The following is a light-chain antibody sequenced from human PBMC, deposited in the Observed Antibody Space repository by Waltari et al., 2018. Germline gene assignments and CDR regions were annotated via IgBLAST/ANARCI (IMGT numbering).Light chain of an antibody. Sequence: EIVLTQSPATLSLSPGESATLSCRASQRVSNSLVWYQQKPGQAPRLLISDASNRATGIPARFSGSGSGTDFTLTINSLEPEDFAVYYCQQHSNWLTFGGGTKVEIK. CDR1: QRVSNS. V-gene: IGKV3-11*01. J-gene: IGKJ4*01. CDR2: DAS. CDR3: QQHSNWLT.